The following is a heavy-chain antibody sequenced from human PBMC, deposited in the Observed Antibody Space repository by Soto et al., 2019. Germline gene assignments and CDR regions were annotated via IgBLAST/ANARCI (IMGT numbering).Heavy chain of an antibody. J-gene: IGHJ6*02. CDR2: IYYSGST. D-gene: IGHD3-10*01. CDR1: GGSISSYY. Sequence: SETLSLTCTVSGGSISSYYWSWIRQPPGKGLEWIGYIYYSGSTNYNPSLKSRVTISVDTSKNQFSLKLSSVTAADTAAYYCARLVRGAYYYYYGMDVWGQGTTVNVSS. CDR3: ARLVRGAYYYYYGMDV. V-gene: IGHV4-59*08.